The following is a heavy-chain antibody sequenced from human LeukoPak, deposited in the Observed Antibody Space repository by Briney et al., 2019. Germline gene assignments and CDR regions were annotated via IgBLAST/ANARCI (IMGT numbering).Heavy chain of an antibody. CDR2: INQDGREK. J-gene: IGHJ4*02. CDR1: GFTFRSYW. V-gene: IGHV3-7*01. CDR3: ARVLRGADY. Sequence: GGSLRLFCAASGFTFRSYWMSCVRQAPGKGLEWVANINQDGREKYYVDSVKGRFTISRDNAKNSLYLKMNSLRAEDTAVYYCARVLRGADYWGQGTLVTVSS. D-gene: IGHD3-16*01.